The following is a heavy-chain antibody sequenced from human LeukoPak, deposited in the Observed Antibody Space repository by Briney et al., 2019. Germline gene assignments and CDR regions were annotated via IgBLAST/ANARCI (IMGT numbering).Heavy chain of an antibody. J-gene: IGHJ6*03. CDR1: GGTFSSYA. CDR3: ARDGYSGYDKNAYYYYYYMDV. Sequence: SVKVSCKASGGTFSSYAISWVRQAPGQGLEWMGGIIPIFGTANYAQKFQGRATITTDESTSTAYMELSSLRSEDTAVYYCARDGYSGYDKNAYYYYYYMDVWGKGTTVTVSS. CDR2: IIPIFGTA. D-gene: IGHD5-12*01. V-gene: IGHV1-69*05.